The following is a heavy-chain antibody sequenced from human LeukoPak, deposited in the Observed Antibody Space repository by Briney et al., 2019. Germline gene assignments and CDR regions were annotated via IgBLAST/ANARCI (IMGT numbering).Heavy chain of an antibody. D-gene: IGHD5-18*01. CDR2: IYYSGST. CDR3: AGRYGYGSEPGYYYGMDV. V-gene: IGHV4-59*01. CDR1: GGSISSYY. J-gene: IGHJ6*02. Sequence: PSETLSLTCTVSGGSISSYYWSWIRQPPGKGLEWIGYIYYSGSTNYNPSLKSRVTISVDTSKNQFSLKLSSVTAADTAVYYCAGRYGYGSEPGYYYGMDVWVQGTTVIGAS.